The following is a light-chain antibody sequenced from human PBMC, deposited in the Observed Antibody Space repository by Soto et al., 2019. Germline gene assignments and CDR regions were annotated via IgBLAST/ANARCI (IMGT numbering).Light chain of an antibody. V-gene: IGLV2-14*01. Sequence: QSALTQPASVSGSPGQSITISCTGTSSDVSNYIYVSWYQQHPGKAPKLIIYDVSSRPSGVSNRFSGSKSGNTASLTISGLQAEDEADYYCSSYTSSSTLYVFGTGTKAT. CDR2: DVS. CDR3: SSYTSSSTLYV. CDR1: SSDVSNYIY. J-gene: IGLJ1*01.